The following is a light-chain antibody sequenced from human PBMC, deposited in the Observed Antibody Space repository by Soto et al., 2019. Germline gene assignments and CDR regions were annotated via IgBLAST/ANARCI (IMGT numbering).Light chain of an antibody. CDR3: QQYDSYSWT. CDR2: KAS. Sequence: DIQMTQSPSTLSASIGDRVTITCRASQSISSWLAWYQQKPGEAPKLLIYKASSLESGVPSRFSGSGSETEFILTIGSLQPDDFATYYCQQYDSYSWTFGQGTKEEIK. J-gene: IGKJ1*01. V-gene: IGKV1-5*03. CDR1: QSISSW.